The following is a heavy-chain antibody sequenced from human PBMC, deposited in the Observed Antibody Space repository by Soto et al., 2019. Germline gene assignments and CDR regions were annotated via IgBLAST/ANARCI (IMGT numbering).Heavy chain of an antibody. V-gene: IGHV1-18*04. CDR3: ARDVDVLTTPPGDC. D-gene: IGHD5-12*01. CDR1: GYTFTTYG. Sequence: GASVKVSCKTSGYTFTTYGIRLLRQAPRQGLEWMGWTSGYNDNTNYAQNFQGRVTMTTDTSRNTAYMELRRLTSDDTAVYYCARDVDVLTTPPGDCWGQGTLVTVSS. J-gene: IGHJ4*02. CDR2: TSGYNDNT.